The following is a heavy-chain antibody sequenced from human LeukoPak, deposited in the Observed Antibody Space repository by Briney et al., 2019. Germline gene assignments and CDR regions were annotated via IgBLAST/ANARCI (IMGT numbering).Heavy chain of an antibody. D-gene: IGHD4-17*01. V-gene: IGHV3-21*01. CDR1: GFTFSSNS. Sequence: GGSLRLSCAASGFTFSSNSMNWVSQDPGNGPAWDSSISSSSSYIYYADSVKGRFTMSRDNAKNSLYLQMNSLRAEDTAVYYCARDRGTTVPYYFDYWGQGTLVTVSS. CDR2: ISSSSSYI. CDR3: ARDRGTTVPYYFDY. J-gene: IGHJ4*02.